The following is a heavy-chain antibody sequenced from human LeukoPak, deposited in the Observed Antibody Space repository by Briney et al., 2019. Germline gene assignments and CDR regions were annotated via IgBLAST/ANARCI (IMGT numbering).Heavy chain of an antibody. D-gene: IGHD2-2*01. V-gene: IGHV3-48*01. Sequence: GGSLRLSCAASGFTFSIYGMNWVRQAPGKGLEWVSYISSTSSTIYYADSVKGRFTISRDNAKNSLYLQMNSLRAEDTAVYYCARGKYQLLPMGYYYYYMDVWGKGTTVTVSS. CDR3: ARGKYQLLPMGYYYYYMDV. CDR2: ISSTSSTI. CDR1: GFTFSIYG. J-gene: IGHJ6*03.